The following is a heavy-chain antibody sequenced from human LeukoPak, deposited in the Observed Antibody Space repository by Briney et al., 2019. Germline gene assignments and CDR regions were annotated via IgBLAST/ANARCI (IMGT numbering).Heavy chain of an antibody. Sequence: GGSLRLSCAVSGFTFTDCWMNWVRQAPGKGLEWVASIRQDGSEKTYVDSVKGRFTISRDNTKNSLSLQVNSLRVEDTAVCYCARDGTAAGLYFDLWGQGTLVTVSS. D-gene: IGHD6-13*01. V-gene: IGHV3-7*01. CDR1: GFTFTDCW. CDR2: IRQDGSEK. J-gene: IGHJ4*01. CDR3: ARDGTAAGLYFDL.